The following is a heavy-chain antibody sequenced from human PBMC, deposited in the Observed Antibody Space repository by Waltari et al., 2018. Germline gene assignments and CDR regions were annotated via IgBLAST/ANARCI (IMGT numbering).Heavy chain of an antibody. D-gene: IGHD4-17*01. Sequence: EVQLVESGGGLVQPGGSLRLTCSASGIIVRDNYMNWVRQAPGKGPQWVSVIYSAGRTYYADSVKGRFTISRDNTKNTVYLQMNNLKTEDTAVYYCARPGEGPSSHWGQGTLVTVSS. V-gene: IGHV3-53*01. CDR2: IYSAGRT. J-gene: IGHJ4*02. CDR1: GIIVRDNY. CDR3: ARPGEGPSSH.